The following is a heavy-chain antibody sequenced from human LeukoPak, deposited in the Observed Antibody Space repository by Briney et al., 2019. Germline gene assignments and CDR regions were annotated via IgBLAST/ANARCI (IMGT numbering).Heavy chain of an antibody. J-gene: IGHJ4*02. D-gene: IGHD3-22*01. CDR1: GGSFSGYY. Sequence: SETLSLTCAVYGGSFSGYYWSWIRQPPGKGLQWIGEINHSGSTNYNPSLKSRVTISVDTSKNQFSLKLSSVTAADTAVYYCARGGWAYYYDSSGYYYGDWGQGTLVTVSS. CDR3: ARGGWAYYYDSSGYYYGD. CDR2: INHSGST. V-gene: IGHV4-34*01.